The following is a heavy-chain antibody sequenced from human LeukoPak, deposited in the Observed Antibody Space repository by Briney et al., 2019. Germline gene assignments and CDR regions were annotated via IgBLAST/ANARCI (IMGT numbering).Heavy chain of an antibody. CDR2: ISSSSSYI. CDR3: AREGRVGSCSGGSCYHDAFDI. V-gene: IGHV3-21*01. Sequence: GSLRLSCAASGFPFSSYTMNWVRQAPGKGLEGVSSISSSSSYIYHADSAKGRFTISRDNAKNSLYLQMNSLRAEDTAVYYCAREGRVGSCSGGSCYHDAFDIWGQGTMVTVSS. J-gene: IGHJ3*02. CDR1: GFPFSSYT. D-gene: IGHD2-15*01.